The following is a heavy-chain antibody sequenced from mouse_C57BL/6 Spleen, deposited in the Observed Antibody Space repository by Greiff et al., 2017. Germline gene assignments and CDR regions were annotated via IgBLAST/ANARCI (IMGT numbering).Heavy chain of an antibody. Sequence: EVHLVESGGGFVKPGGSLKLSCAAFGFTFSDYGMHWVRQAPVKGLEWVAYISSGSSTIYYAGTVKGRFTISRDNAKNTLYLQMTSLRSEDTAMYYSARNYCNFYFDYWGQGTTLTVSS. CDR2: ISSGSSTI. CDR1: GFTFSDYG. V-gene: IGHV5-17*01. D-gene: IGHD2-1*01. CDR3: ARNYCNFYFDY. J-gene: IGHJ2*01.